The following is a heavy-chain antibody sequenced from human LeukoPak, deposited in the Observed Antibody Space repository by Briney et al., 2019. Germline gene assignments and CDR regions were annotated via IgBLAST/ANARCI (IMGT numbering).Heavy chain of an antibody. CDR3: ASLSLGHY. CDR2: IYSGGST. Sequence: GGSLRLSCAASGFTFSDYYMSWVRQAPGKGLEWVSVIYSGGSTYYADSVKGRFTISRDTSKNTLSLQMNSLRAEDTAVYYCASLSLGHYWGQGTLVTISS. V-gene: IGHV3-53*01. J-gene: IGHJ4*02. D-gene: IGHD6-6*01. CDR1: GFTFSDYY.